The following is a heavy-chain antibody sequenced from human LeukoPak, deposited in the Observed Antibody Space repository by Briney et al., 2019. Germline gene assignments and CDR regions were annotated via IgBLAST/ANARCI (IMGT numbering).Heavy chain of an antibody. J-gene: IGHJ4*02. V-gene: IGHV4-38-2*01. Sequence: PSETLSLTCAVSGYSISSGYYWGWIRQPPGKGLEWIGSIYRTGSTYYNPSLDSRLTISLDTSKNQFSLKLSSVTAADTAVYYCARGGHDGSGYYRYWGQGTLVAVSS. CDR2: IYRTGST. CDR3: ARGGHDGSGYYRY. CDR1: GYSISSGYY. D-gene: IGHD3-22*01.